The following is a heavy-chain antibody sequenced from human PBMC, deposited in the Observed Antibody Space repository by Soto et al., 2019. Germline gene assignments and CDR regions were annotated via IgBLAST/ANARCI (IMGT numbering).Heavy chain of an antibody. D-gene: IGHD6-6*01. CDR3: AKRMESSSSGAFDI. CDR1: GFTFSSYG. Sequence: QVQLVESGGGVVQPGRSLRLSCAASGFTFSSYGMHWVRQAPGKGLEWVAVISYDGSNKYYADSVKGRFTIYRENSKNTLYLQMNSLRAEDKAVYYCAKRMESSSSGAFDIWGQGTMVTGSS. J-gene: IGHJ3*02. V-gene: IGHV3-30*18. CDR2: ISYDGSNK.